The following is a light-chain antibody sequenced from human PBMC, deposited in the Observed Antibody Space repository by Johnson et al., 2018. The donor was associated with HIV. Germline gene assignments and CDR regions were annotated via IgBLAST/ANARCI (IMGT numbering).Light chain of an antibody. CDR1: SSNIGNNY. Sequence: QSVLTQPPSVSAAPGQKVTISCSGSSSNIGNNYVSWYQHLPGTAPKLLIYENNKRPSRIPDRFSASKSGTSATLGITGLQTGDEADYYCGRWDDSLSTYVFGTGTKVTVL. V-gene: IGLV1-51*02. J-gene: IGLJ1*01. CDR2: ENN. CDR3: GRWDDSLSTYV.